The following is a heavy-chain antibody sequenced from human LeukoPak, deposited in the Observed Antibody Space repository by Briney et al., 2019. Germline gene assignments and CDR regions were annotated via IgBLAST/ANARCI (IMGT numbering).Heavy chain of an antibody. CDR1: GFTFSSYS. V-gene: IGHV3-21*01. D-gene: IGHD3-3*01. J-gene: IGHJ5*02. CDR2: ISSSSSYI. Sequence: KSGGSLRLSCAASGFTFSSYSMNWVRQAPGKGLEWVSSISSSSSYIYYADSVKGRFTISRDNAKNSLYLQMNSLRAEDTAVYYCVRGTFGVVPNWFDPWGQGTLVTVSS. CDR3: VRGTFGVVPNWFDP.